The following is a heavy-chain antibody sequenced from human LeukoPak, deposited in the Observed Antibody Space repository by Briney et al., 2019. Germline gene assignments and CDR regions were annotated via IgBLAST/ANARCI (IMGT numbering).Heavy chain of an antibody. Sequence: SETLSLTCTVSGGSISGYYWSWIRQPPGKGLEWIGYIYYSGSTNYNPSLKSRVTISVDTSKNQFSLKLSSVTAADTAVYYCARVRYGLDYWGQGTLVTVSS. J-gene: IGHJ4*02. CDR1: GGSISGYY. D-gene: IGHD3-16*01. V-gene: IGHV4-59*01. CDR3: ARVRYGLDY. CDR2: IYYSGST.